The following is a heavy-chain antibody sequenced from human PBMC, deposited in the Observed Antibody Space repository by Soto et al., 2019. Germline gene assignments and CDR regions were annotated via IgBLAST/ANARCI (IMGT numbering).Heavy chain of an antibody. V-gene: IGHV1-69*13. Sequence: GASVKVSCKASGYTFTSYAISWVRQAPGQGLEWMGGIIPIFGTANYAQKFQGRVTITADESTSTAYMELSSLRSEDTAVYYCARDMGYCTNGVCDRYYYYGMDVWGQGTTVTVSS. CDR3: ARDMGYCTNGVCDRYYYYGMDV. CDR1: GYTFTSYA. D-gene: IGHD2-8*01. CDR2: IIPIFGTA. J-gene: IGHJ6*02.